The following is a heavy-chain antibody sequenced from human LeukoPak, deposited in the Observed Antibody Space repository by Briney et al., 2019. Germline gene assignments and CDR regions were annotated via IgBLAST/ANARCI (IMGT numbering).Heavy chain of an antibody. CDR1: GFTFSSYW. D-gene: IGHD1-26*01. V-gene: IGHV3-7*01. J-gene: IGHJ4*02. CDR2: MKFDGSEK. Sequence: GGSLGLSCAASGFTFSSYWMTWVRQAPGKGLEWVANMKFDGSEKYYVDSVKGRFTISRDNAKNSLYLQMNSLRVEDTAVYYCARKGGSPDYWGQGTLVTVSS. CDR3: ARKGGSPDY.